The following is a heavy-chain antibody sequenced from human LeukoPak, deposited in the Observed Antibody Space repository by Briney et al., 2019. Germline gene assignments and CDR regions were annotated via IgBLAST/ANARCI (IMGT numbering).Heavy chain of an antibody. J-gene: IGHJ4*02. Sequence: PGGSLRLSCAASGFSFSNYAMTWVRQAPGKGLEWVSDISGGGGSISYADSVKGRFTISRDNSKNTLYLQMNSLRAEDTAVYYCAKCRTITSPRAKFDYWGQGILVTVSS. V-gene: IGHV3-23*01. CDR3: AKCRTITSPRAKFDY. CDR2: ISGGGGSI. D-gene: IGHD3-10*01. CDR1: GFSFSNYA.